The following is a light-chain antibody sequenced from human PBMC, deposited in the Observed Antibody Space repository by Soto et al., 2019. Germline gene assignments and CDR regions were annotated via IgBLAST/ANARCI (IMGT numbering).Light chain of an antibody. CDR1: SSDVGGSNF. Sequence: QSALTQPASVSDSPGQSITISCTGTSSDVGGSNFVSWYQQHPGKPPKLIIYDVANRPSGVSNRFSGSKSGSTASLIISRLQTEDEADYYCVSYTSSTTYVFXTGTNVTVL. V-gene: IGLV2-14*03. CDR2: DVA. CDR3: VSYTSSTTYV. J-gene: IGLJ1*01.